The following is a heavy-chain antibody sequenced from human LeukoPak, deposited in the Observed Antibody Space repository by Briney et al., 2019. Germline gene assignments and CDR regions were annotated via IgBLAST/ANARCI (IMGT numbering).Heavy chain of an antibody. Sequence: SETLSLTCAVSGGSISSGGYSWSWIRQPPGKGLEWIGYIYHSGSTYYNPSLKSRVTISVDRSKNQFSLKLSSVTAADTAVYYCAREVRSSGYHHWGQGTLVTVSS. J-gene: IGHJ5*02. CDR1: GGSISSGGYS. V-gene: IGHV4-30-2*01. CDR2: IYHSGST. CDR3: AREVRSSGYHH. D-gene: IGHD6-19*01.